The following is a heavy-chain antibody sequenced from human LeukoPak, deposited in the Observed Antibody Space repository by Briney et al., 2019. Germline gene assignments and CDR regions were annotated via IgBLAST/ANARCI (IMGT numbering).Heavy chain of an antibody. Sequence: GALRLSCAASGFTFSSYGMSWVRQAPGKGLEWVSAISGSGGSTYYADSVKGRFTISRDNSKNTLYLQMNSLRAEDTAVYYCASSRADSGYDYAFDIWGQGTMVTVSS. CDR2: ISGSGGST. D-gene: IGHD5-12*01. V-gene: IGHV3-23*01. J-gene: IGHJ3*02. CDR1: GFTFSSYG. CDR3: ASSRADSGYDYAFDI.